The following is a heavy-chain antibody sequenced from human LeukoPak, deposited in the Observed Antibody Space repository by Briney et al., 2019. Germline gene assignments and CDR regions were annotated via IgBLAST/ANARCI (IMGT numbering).Heavy chain of an antibody. V-gene: IGHV1-2*02. Sequence: ASVKVSCKASGYTFTGYYMHWVRQAPGQGLEWMGWINPNSGGTNYAQKFQGRVTMTRDTSISTAYMELSSLRSEDTAVYYCARDFIRYVPQGALYYDSSAWDYFDYWGQGTLVTVSS. CDR3: ARDFIRYVPQGALYYDSSAWDYFDY. CDR1: GYTFTGYY. D-gene: IGHD3-22*01. CDR2: INPNSGGT. J-gene: IGHJ4*02.